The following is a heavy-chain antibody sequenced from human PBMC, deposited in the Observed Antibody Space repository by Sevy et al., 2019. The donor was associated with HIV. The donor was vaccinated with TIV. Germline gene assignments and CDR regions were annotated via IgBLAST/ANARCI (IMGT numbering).Heavy chain of an antibody. J-gene: IGHJ2*01. CDR3: SRESFRTTGVYFDL. CDR2: TYYRSKWYN. V-gene: IGHV6-1*01. CDR1: GDSVSSNSAA. Sequence: KQSQTLSLTCAISGDSVSSNSAAWNWIRQSPSRGLEWLGRTYYRSKWYNDYAVSVKSRITINPDTSKNQFLLQLNSVTPDDTAVYYCSRESFRTTGVYFDLWGRGTLVTVSS. D-gene: IGHD4-17*01.